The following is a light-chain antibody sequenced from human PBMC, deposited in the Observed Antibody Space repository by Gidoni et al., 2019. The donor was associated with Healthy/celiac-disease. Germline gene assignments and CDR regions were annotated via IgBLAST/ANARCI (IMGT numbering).Light chain of an antibody. V-gene: IGKV3-20*01. CDR3: QQYGSSSPT. CDR1: QSVSSSY. CDR2: GAS. Sequence: DIELTQSPATLSLSPGERVTLSCRASQSVSSSYLAWYQQKPGQAPRLLIYGASSKATGIPDRFSGSGSGTEFTLTISRLEPEDFAMYYCQQYGSSSPTFGPGTKVEIK. J-gene: IGKJ3*01.